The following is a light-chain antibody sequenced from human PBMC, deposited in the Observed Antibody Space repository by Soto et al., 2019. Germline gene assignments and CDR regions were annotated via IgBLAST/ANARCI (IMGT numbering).Light chain of an antibody. V-gene: IGKV3-11*01. CDR2: DAS. Sequence: EIVLTQSPATLSLSPGERATLACRAIQTFSSYLAWYQQKPCQAPRLIIYDASNRATGLPARFSGRGSGTDFALTSISLEPEDFAVYYCQQRSIWPPECTFGQGNKLESK. J-gene: IGKJ2*02. CDR1: QTFSSY. CDR3: QQRSIWPPECT.